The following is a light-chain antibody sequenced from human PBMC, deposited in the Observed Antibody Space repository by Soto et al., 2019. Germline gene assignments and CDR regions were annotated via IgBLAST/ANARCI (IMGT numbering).Light chain of an antibody. CDR1: ISNIGNNY. J-gene: IGLJ2*01. Sequence: QAVLTQPPSVSAAPGQTVTLSCSGSISNIGNNYVSWFQQFPGTGPKLLIYDNYKRPSGIPDRFSGSKSGTSATLGITGLQIGDEADYYCSLYTISSTYVVFGGGTKLTVL. CDR2: DNY. CDR3: SLYTISSTYVV. V-gene: IGLV1-51*01.